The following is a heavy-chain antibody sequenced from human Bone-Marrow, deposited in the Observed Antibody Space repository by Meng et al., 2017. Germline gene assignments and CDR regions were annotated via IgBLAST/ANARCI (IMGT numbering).Heavy chain of an antibody. Sequence: QVQLQESGPGLLKPSQTLSLTCTVSGDSVSSGGHYWGWIRQHPGKGLEWFGYIYYSGSTYHNPSLKSRLTISVDTSKNQFSLKLRSVTAADTAVYYCARGAAAGYYFDYWGQGTRVTGYS. V-gene: IGHV4-31*03. CDR2: IYYSGST. J-gene: IGHJ4*02. CDR1: GDSVSSGGHY. D-gene: IGHD6-13*01. CDR3: ARGAAAGYYFDY.